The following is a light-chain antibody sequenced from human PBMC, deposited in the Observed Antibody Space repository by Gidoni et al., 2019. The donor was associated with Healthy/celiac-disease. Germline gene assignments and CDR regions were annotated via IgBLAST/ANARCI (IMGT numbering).Light chain of an antibody. V-gene: IGKV3-15*01. CDR3: KQYNNWPET. CDR2: CAS. Sequence: EIVITQSPATLSVSPGERATLSCRASQSVSSNLACYQQKPGQAPRLLIYCASTRATGIPARFSGSGSGREFTLTIRSMQSEDFAVYYCKQYNNWPETFXQXTKVEIK. J-gene: IGKJ1*01. CDR1: QSVSSN.